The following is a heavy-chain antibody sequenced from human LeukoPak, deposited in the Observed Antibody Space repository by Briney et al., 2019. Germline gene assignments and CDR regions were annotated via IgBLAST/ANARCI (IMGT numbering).Heavy chain of an antibody. CDR2: ISSSGSTI. J-gene: IGHJ6*02. CDR1: GFTFSSYE. V-gene: IGHV3-48*03. CDR3: AREKDIAAAGTYYYYGMDV. D-gene: IGHD6-13*01. Sequence: GGSLRLSCAASGFTFSSYEMNWVRQAPGKGLEWVSYISSSGSTIYYADSVKGRFTISRDNAKNSLYLQMNSLRAKDTAVYYCAREKDIAAAGTYYYYGMDVWGQGTTVTVSS.